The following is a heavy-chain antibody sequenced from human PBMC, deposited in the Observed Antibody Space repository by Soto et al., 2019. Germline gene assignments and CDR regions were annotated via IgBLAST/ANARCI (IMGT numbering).Heavy chain of an antibody. D-gene: IGHD1-26*01. CDR1: GFTFSSYA. J-gene: IGHJ4*02. Sequence: PGGSLRLSCAASGFTFSSYAMSWVRQAPGKGLEWVSAISGSGGSTYYADSVKGRFTISRDNSKNTLYLQMNSLRAEDTAVYYCALSRKYSGSPFDYWGQGTLVTVSS. CDR3: ALSRKYSGSPFDY. CDR2: ISGSGGST. V-gene: IGHV3-23*01.